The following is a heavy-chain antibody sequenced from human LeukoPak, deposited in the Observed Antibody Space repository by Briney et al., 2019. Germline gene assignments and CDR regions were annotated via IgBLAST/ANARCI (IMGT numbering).Heavy chain of an antibody. D-gene: IGHD3-10*01. V-gene: IGHV3-23*01. Sequence: PGGSLRLSCAASGFTFSSYSMNWVRQAPGKGLEWVSAISGNGGSTYYADSVKGRFTISRDNSKNTLYLQMNSLRAEDTAVYYCAKGGPVGFDPWGQGTLVTVSS. CDR2: ISGNGGST. J-gene: IGHJ5*02. CDR3: AKGGPVGFDP. CDR1: GFTFSSYS.